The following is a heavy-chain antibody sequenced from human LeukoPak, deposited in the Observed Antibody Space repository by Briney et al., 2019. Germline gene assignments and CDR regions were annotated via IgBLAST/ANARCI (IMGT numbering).Heavy chain of an antibody. CDR2: IRYDGSNT. CDR1: GFIFSNYG. CDR3: AKERTIEYSSSFDH. Sequence: GGSLRLSCAASGFIFSNYGLVWVRQAPGKGLEWVAFIRYDGSNTYYADSVKGRFTISRDNSKNTLSLQMNSLRREDTAVYYCAKERTIEYSSSFDHWGQGTLLIVSS. V-gene: IGHV3-30*02. D-gene: IGHD5-18*01. J-gene: IGHJ4*02.